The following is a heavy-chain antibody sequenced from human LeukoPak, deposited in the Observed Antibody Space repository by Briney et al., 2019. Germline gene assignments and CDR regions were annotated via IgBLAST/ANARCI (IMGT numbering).Heavy chain of an antibody. CDR3: AREVGGNFSFGFDY. J-gene: IGHJ4*02. V-gene: IGHV4-39*07. D-gene: IGHD4-23*01. CDR2: IYYSGST. Sequence: PSETLSLTCTVSGGSISSSYSWGWIRQPPGKGLEWIGNIYYSGSTNYNPSLKSRVTISVDTSKNQFSLKLSSVTAADTAVYYCAREVGGNFSFGFDYWGQGTLVTVSS. CDR1: GGSISSSYS.